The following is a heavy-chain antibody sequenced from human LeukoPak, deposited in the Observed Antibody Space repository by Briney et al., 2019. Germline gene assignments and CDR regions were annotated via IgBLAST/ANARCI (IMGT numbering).Heavy chain of an antibody. V-gene: IGHV4-38-2*02. Sequence: SETLSLTCTVSGYSISSGYYWGWIRQPPGQGLEWIGSIYHSGSTYYNPSLKSRVTISVDTSKNQFSLKLSSVTAADTAVYYCARDGRPDNKYYYDSSGLIDYWGQGTLVTVSS. J-gene: IGHJ4*02. CDR2: IYHSGST. D-gene: IGHD3-22*01. CDR3: ARDGRPDNKYYYDSSGLIDY. CDR1: GYSISSGYY.